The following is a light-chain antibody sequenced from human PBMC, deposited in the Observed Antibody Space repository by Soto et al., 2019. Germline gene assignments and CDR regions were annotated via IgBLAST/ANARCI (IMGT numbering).Light chain of an antibody. J-gene: IGLJ1*01. V-gene: IGLV2-8*01. Sequence: QSALTQPASVSGSPGQSITISCTGTSSDIGGYDSVSWYQQHPGKAPKVMIYDVSKRPSGVPDRFSGPKSGNTASLTVSALQAEDEADYYCSSYTDRNNLVFGTGTKVTVL. CDR1: SSDIGGYDS. CDR2: DVS. CDR3: SSYTDRNNLV.